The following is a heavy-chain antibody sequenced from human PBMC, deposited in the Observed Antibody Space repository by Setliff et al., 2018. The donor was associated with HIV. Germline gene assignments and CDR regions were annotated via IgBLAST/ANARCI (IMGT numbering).Heavy chain of an antibody. D-gene: IGHD6-6*01. CDR1: GYTFTNYD. J-gene: IGHJ5*02. Sequence: ASVKVSCKPSGYTFTNYDINWVRQAAGQGLEWMGWMNPDSRNTGYAQRFEGSVTMTWDTSISTAYMELNNVKFEDTAVYYCARWIRDSSSSRWFDPWGQGTLVTVSS. V-gene: IGHV1-8*02. CDR2: MNPDSRNT. CDR3: ARWIRDSSSSRWFDP.